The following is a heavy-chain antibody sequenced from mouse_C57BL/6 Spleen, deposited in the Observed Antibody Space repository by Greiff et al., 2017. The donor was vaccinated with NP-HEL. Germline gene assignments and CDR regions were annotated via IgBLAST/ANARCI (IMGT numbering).Heavy chain of an antibody. V-gene: IGHV1-15*01. CDR1: GYTFTDYE. D-gene: IGHD2-12*01. J-gene: IGHJ1*03. Sequence: VQLQQSGAELVRPGASVTLSCKASGYTFTDYEMHWVKQTPVHGLEWIGAIEPETGGTAYNQKFKGKAILTADKSSSTAYMELRSLTSEDSAVYYCTRIYAFDVWGTGTTVTVSS. CDR2: IEPETGGT. CDR3: TRIYAFDV.